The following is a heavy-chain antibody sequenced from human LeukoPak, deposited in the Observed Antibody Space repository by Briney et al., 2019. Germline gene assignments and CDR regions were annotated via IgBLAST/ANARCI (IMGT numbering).Heavy chain of an antibody. J-gene: IGHJ4*02. CDR2: ISTSGGT. D-gene: IGHD2-21*01. CDR3: ARERFVAPDY. V-gene: IGHV4-4*07. CDR1: GGSISSYY. Sequence: SETLSLTCTVSGGSISSYYWNWIRQPAGKGLEWIGRISTSGGTNYNPSLKSRVTMSVDTSKNQFSLKLRSVTAADTAVYYCARERFVAPDYWGQGTLVTVSS.